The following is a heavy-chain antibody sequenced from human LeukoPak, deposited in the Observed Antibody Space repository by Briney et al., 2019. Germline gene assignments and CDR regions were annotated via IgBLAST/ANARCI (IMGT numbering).Heavy chain of an antibody. Sequence: SGTLSLTCAVSGGSVSSSYWWSWFRRPPGKGLEWIGEIYYSGSTNYNPSLKSRVTMSVDKSKNQFSLKLSSVTAADTAVYYCASPYYYDSSGYYYWGQGTLVTVSS. J-gene: IGHJ4*02. CDR3: ASPYYYDSSGYYY. CDR2: IYYSGST. V-gene: IGHV4-4*02. D-gene: IGHD3-22*01. CDR1: GGSVSSSYW.